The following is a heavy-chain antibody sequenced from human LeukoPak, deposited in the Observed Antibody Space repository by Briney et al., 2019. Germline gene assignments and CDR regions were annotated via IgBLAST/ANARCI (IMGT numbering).Heavy chain of an antibody. CDR3: AREGRIRDYYGSGSYYLGY. J-gene: IGHJ4*02. CDR1: GYTFTGYY. Sequence: ASVKVSCKASGYTFTGYYIHWVRQAPGQGLEWMGWINPNSGGTNYPQKFQGWVTMTRDTSISTAFMELSRLRSDDTAMYYCAREGRIRDYYGSGSYYLGYWGQGTLVTVSS. CDR2: INPNSGGT. D-gene: IGHD3-10*01. V-gene: IGHV1-2*04.